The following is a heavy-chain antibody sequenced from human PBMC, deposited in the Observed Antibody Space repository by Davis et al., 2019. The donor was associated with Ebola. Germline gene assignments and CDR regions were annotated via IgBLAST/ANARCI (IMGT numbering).Heavy chain of an antibody. V-gene: IGHV3-49*04. D-gene: IGHD5-18*01. J-gene: IGHJ4*02. CDR2: IRSKAYGGTT. CDR1: GFTFSSYE. CDR3: TRERRGYSDY. Sequence: GESLKISCAASGFTFSSYEMNWVRQAPGKGLEWVGFIRSKAYGGTTEYAASVKGRFTISRDDSKSIAYLQMNSLKTEDTAVYYCTRERRGYSDYWGQGTLVTVSS.